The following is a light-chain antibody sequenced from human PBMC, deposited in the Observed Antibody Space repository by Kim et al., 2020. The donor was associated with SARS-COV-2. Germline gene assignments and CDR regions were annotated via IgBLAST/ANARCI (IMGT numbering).Light chain of an antibody. J-gene: IGKJ1*01. CDR2: GAS. V-gene: IGKV3-15*01. Sequence: SPGESATLSCRASQSVSSNLAWYQQKPGPAPGLLIYGASTMATGIPARFSGSGSGTEFTLTISSLQSEDFAVYYCQQYNNWPPGTFGQGTKVEIK. CDR1: QSVSSN. CDR3: QQYNNWPPGT.